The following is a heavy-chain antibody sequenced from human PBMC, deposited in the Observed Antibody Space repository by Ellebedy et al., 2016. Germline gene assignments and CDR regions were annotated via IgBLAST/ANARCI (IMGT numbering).Heavy chain of an antibody. V-gene: IGHV3-11*06. J-gene: IGHJ3*02. Sequence: GESLKISCAASGFTFSDYYMSWIRQAPGKGLEWVSYISSSTSYINYAESVEGRFTISRDNAKNSLYLQMNSLRAEDTAVYFCARDKGFRADFDIWGQGTMVTVSS. CDR3: ARDKGFRADFDI. CDR2: ISSSTSYI. D-gene: IGHD5-24*01. CDR1: GFTFSDYY.